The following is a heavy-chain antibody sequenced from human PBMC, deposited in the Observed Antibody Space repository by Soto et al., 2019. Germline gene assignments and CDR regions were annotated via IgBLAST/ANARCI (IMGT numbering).Heavy chain of an antibody. CDR1: GFTIGSYG. CDR3: VRGPYYGLYYFDS. J-gene: IGHJ4*02. Sequence: QVLLVESGGGVVQPGTSLRLSCAASGFTIGSYGMHWVRQAPGKGLEWVAGLWYDGDDKYYGDSVKGRLTISRDNSRKTLDLQMKSLRAEDTAVYYCVRGPYYGLYYFDSWGQEPLVTVSS. V-gene: IGHV3-33*01. CDR2: LWYDGDDK. D-gene: IGHD3-10*01.